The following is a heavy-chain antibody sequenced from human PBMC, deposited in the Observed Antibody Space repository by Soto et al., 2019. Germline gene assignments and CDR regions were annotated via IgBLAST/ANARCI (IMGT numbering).Heavy chain of an antibody. D-gene: IGHD6-19*01. V-gene: IGHV1-18*01. J-gene: IGHJ4*02. CDR1: GYTFTSYC. CDR3: ARPIRKYSSGWGYYFDY. Sequence: ASVKVSWKAAGYTFTSYCISWVRQAPGQGLEWMGWISAYNGNTNYAQKLQGRVTMTTDTSTSTAYMELRSLRSDDTAAYYCARPIRKYSSGWGYYFDYWGQGTLVTVSS. CDR2: ISAYNGNT.